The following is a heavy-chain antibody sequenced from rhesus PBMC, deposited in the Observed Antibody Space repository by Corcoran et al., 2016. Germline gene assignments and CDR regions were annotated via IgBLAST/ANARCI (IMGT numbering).Heavy chain of an antibody. J-gene: IGHJ5-2*02. V-gene: IGHV4S5*01. Sequence: QVQLEESGPGLVKPSETLSLTCAVSGGSISGYYWNWIRQPPGKGLEWIGYIGGNSGSTDDNPSLKSRVTISTDTSKNQLSRRLSSVTVADTAVYYCATGGRSGLDVWGRGVLVTVSS. CDR3: ATGGRSGLDV. D-gene: IGHD1-44*02. CDR2: IGGNSGST. CDR1: GGSISGYY.